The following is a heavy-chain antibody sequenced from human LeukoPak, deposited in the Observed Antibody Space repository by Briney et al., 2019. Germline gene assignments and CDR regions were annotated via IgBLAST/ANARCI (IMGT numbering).Heavy chain of an antibody. J-gene: IGHJ4*02. CDR1: GGSISSGGYY. CDR3: ARGSQTYYYDSSGYLDY. CDR2: IYYSGST. V-gene: IGHV4-31*03. Sequence: ASETLSLTCTVSGGSISSGGYYWSWIRQHPGKGLEWIGYIYYSGSTYYNPSLKSRVTISVDTSKNQFPLKLSSVTAADTAVYYCARGSQTYYYDSSGYLDYWGQGTLVTVSS. D-gene: IGHD3-22*01.